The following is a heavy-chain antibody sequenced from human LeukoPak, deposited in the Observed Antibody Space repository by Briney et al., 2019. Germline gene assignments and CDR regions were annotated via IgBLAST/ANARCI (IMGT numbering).Heavy chain of an antibody. Sequence: SETLSLTCAVYGGSFSGYYWSWIRQPPGKGLEWIGYIYYSGSTNYNPSLKSRVTISVDTSKNQFSLKLSSVTAADTAVYYCARERIPYSSSPGAFDIWGYGTMVTVSS. D-gene: IGHD6-6*01. V-gene: IGHV4-59*01. J-gene: IGHJ3*02. CDR2: IYYSGST. CDR1: GGSFSGYY. CDR3: ARERIPYSSSPGAFDI.